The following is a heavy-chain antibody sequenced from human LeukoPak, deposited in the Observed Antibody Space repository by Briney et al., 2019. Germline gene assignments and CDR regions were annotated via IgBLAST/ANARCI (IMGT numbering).Heavy chain of an antibody. CDR3: ARTGDSKYAFDI. Sequence: ASVKVSCKASGYTFTSYYMHWVRQAPGQGLEWMGIINPSGGSTSYAQKFQGRVTMTRDMSTSTVYMELSSLRSEDTAVYYRARTGDSKYAFDIWGQGTMVTVSS. CDR1: GYTFTSYY. CDR2: INPSGGST. D-gene: IGHD3-22*01. V-gene: IGHV1-46*01. J-gene: IGHJ3*02.